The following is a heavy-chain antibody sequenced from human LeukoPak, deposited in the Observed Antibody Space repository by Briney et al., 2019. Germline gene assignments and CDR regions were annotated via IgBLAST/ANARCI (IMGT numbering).Heavy chain of an antibody. D-gene: IGHD3-22*01. J-gene: IGHJ4*02. V-gene: IGHV4-31*03. CDR2: IYYSGST. Sequence: SETLSLTCTVSGGSISSGGYYWSWLRQHPGKGLEWIGYIYYSGSTYYNPSLKSRVTISVDTSKNQFSLKLSSVTAADTAVYYCARNYYDSSVGAFDYWGQGTLVTVSS. CDR3: ARNYYDSSVGAFDY. CDR1: GGSISSGGYY.